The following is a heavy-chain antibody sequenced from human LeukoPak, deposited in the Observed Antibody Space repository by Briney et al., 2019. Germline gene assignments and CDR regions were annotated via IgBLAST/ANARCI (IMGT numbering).Heavy chain of an antibody. CDR1: GFTFTRYW. CDR2: IWHDGSNK. V-gene: IGHV3-33*08. CDR3: ARDGKTTNYYYYGMDV. D-gene: IGHD1-1*01. J-gene: IGHJ6*02. Sequence: SGGSLTLSCATSGFTFTRYWMAWIRQAPGKGLEWVAVIWHDGSNKYYADSVKGRFTISRDNSKNTLYLQMNSLRAEDTAVYYCARDGKTTNYYYYGMDVWGQGTTVTVSS.